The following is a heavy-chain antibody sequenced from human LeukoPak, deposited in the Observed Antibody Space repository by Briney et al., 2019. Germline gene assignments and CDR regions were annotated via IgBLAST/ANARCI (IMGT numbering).Heavy chain of an antibody. CDR3: ARSNWNPLGYYFDY. V-gene: IGHV4-59*01. J-gene: IGHJ4*02. D-gene: IGHD1-20*01. CDR1: GGSISSYY. Sequence: PSETLSLTCTVSGGSISSYYWSWIRQPPGKGLEWIGYIYYSGSTNYYPSLKSRVTISVDTSKNQFSLKLSSVTAADTAVYYCARSNWNPLGYYFDYWGQGTLVTVSS. CDR2: IYYSGST.